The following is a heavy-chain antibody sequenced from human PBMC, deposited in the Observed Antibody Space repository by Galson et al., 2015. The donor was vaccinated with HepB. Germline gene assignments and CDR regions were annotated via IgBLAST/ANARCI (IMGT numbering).Heavy chain of an antibody. V-gene: IGHV6-1*01. J-gene: IGHJ4*02. CDR1: GDSVSSNSAA. D-gene: IGHD6-13*01. Sequence: CPISGDSVSSNSAAWNWIRQSPSRGLEWLGRTYYRPKWYNDYAVSVKSRITINPDTSKNQFSLQLNSVTPEDTVVYYCARFSAAGKPSGFDYWGQGTLVTVSS. CDR2: TYYRPKWYN. CDR3: ARFSAAGKPSGFDY.